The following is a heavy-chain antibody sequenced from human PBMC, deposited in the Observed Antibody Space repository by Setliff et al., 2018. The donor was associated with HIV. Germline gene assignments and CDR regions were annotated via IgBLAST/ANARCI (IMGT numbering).Heavy chain of an antibody. CDR2: VHHSGTT. CDR1: GGSMSSHF. Sequence: SETLSLTCTVSGGSMSSHFWMWIRQPPGKGLEWIGYVHHSGTTNSKPSLRSRVTISVDTSKNQFSLKLSSVAAADTAVYYCARVGYYDTSFDYWGQGTLVTVSS. CDR3: ARVGYYDTSFDY. D-gene: IGHD3-22*01. V-gene: IGHV4-59*11. J-gene: IGHJ4*02.